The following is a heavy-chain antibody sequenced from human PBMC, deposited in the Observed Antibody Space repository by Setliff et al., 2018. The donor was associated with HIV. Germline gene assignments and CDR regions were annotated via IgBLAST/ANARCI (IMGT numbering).Heavy chain of an antibody. Sequence: ASVKVSCKASGYTFTSYGVSWVRQAPGQGLEWMGWISTYNGNTNYAQKLQDRVTMTTDTSTNTAYMELKSLRSDDTAVYYCARGIQGFDPWGQGTRVTVSS. J-gene: IGHJ5*02. V-gene: IGHV1-18*01. CDR1: GYTFTSYG. CDR2: ISTYNGNT. CDR3: ARGIQGFDP.